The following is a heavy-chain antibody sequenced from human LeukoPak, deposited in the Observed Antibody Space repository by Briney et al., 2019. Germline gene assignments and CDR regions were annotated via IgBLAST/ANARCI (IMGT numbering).Heavy chain of an antibody. V-gene: IGHV4-61*02. Sequence: SQTLSLTCTVSGGSISSGSYYWSWIRQPAGKGLEWIGRIYTSGSTYYNPSLKSRVTISVDTSKNQFSLKLSSVTAADTAVYYCARDSSSGDWYFDLWGRGTLVTVSS. CDR1: GGSISSGSYY. J-gene: IGHJ2*01. CDR3: ARDSSSGDWYFDL. D-gene: IGHD6-6*01. CDR2: IYTSGST.